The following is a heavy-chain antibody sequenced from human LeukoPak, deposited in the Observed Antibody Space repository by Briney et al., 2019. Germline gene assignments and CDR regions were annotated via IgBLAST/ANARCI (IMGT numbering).Heavy chain of an antibody. Sequence: GKSLKISCKGSGYSFPTYWIAWVRQMPGKGLEWMGIIYPDESNIRYSPSFQGQVTISADKTISTAYLQWSSLKASDTAMYYCARPPSRGYSSSFEYWGQGTLVTVSS. J-gene: IGHJ4*02. CDR1: GYSFPTYW. CDR2: IYPDESNI. V-gene: IGHV5-51*01. CDR3: ARPPSRGYSSSFEY. D-gene: IGHD2-2*03.